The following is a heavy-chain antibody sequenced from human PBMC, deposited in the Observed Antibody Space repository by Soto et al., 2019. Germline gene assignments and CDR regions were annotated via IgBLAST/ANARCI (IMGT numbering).Heavy chain of an antibody. CDR3: SRVSLPMIVVVIGAFDI. V-gene: IGHV1-69*01. D-gene: IGHD3-22*01. Sequence: QVQLVQSGAEVKKPGSSVKVSCKASGGTFSSYAISWVRQAPGQGLEWRGGIIPIFGTANYAQKFQGRVTITADESTSTAYMELSSLRSEDTAVYYCSRVSLPMIVVVIGAFDIWGQGTMVTVSS. J-gene: IGHJ3*02. CDR2: IIPIFGTA. CDR1: GGTFSSYA.